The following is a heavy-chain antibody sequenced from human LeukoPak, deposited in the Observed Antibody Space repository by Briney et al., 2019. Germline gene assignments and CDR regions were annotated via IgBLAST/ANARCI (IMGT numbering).Heavy chain of an antibody. V-gene: IGHV3-30*04. CDR3: ARAQLEGPVGVLYYGMDV. J-gene: IGHJ6*04. D-gene: IGHD1-1*01. Sequence: GRSLRLSCAASGFTFSSYAMHWVRQAPGKGLEWVAVISYDGSNKYYADSVKGRFTISRDNSKNTLCLQMNSLRAEDTAVYYCARAQLEGPVGVLYYGMDVWGKGTTVTVSS. CDR2: ISYDGSNK. CDR1: GFTFSSYA.